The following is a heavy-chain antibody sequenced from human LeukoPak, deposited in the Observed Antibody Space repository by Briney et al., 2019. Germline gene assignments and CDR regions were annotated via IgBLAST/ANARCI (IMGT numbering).Heavy chain of an antibody. V-gene: IGHV3-7*01. Sequence: GGSLRFSCAASGFTLSSYWMNWVRQAPGRGLEWVANIKQDESEKYYVDSVNGRFSTSRNKAKNSLYLQMNSMRAEDTAVYYCARWALGMGYYYYYMDVWGKGTTVTVSS. CDR2: IKQDESEK. J-gene: IGHJ6*03. CDR3: ARWALGMGYYYYYMDV. D-gene: IGHD1-26*01. CDR1: GFTLSSYW.